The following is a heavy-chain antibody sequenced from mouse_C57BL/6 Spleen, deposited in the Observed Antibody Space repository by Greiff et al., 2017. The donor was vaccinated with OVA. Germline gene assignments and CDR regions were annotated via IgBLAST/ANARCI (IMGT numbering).Heavy chain of an antibody. CDR2: IYPRSGNT. D-gene: IGHD3-1*01. V-gene: IGHV1-81*01. J-gene: IGHJ4*01. CDR1: GYTFTSYG. Sequence: QVQLQQSGAELARPGASVKLSCKASGYTFTSYGISWVKQRTGQGLEWIGEIYPRSGNTYYNEKFKGKATLTADKSSSTAYMELRSLTSEDSAVYFCARERDSGYHYAMDYWGQGTSVTVSS. CDR3: ARERDSGYHYAMDY.